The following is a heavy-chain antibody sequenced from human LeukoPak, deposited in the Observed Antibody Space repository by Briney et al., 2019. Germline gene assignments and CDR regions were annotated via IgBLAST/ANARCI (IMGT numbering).Heavy chain of an antibody. CDR3: SRGGRRDEGYYAGFFDY. Sequence: GGSLRLSCAASGFPFSYFSMNWVRQAPGKGLEWISYITGASNTIYYADSVKGRFTISRDNAKNSLYLQMNSLKSEDTAVYYCSRGGRRDEGYYAGFFDYWGQGTLATVSS. D-gene: IGHD1-26*01. CDR1: GFPFSYFS. V-gene: IGHV3-48*01. CDR2: ITGASNTI. J-gene: IGHJ4*02.